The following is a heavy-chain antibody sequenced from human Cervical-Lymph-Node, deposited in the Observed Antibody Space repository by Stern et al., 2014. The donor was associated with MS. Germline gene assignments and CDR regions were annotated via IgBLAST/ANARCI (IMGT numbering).Heavy chain of an antibody. CDR3: ARAPPALSGQYYGGFDF. V-gene: IGHV3-9*01. J-gene: IGHJ4*02. CDR1: GFNFGDYA. CDR2: ISDTSGAI. D-gene: IGHD3-10*01. Sequence: EVQLVESGGALVQPGRPLRLSFAGSGFNFGDYAMHWVRRAPGKGLEWVSSISDTSGAIGYAPSVKGRFTISRDNAASSLYLDMKSLRADDTAFYYCARAPPALSGQYYGGFDFWGQGTLVTVSS.